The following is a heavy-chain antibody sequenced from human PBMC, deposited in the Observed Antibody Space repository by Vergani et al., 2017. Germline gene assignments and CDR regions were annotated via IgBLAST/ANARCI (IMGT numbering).Heavy chain of an antibody. V-gene: IGHV1-18*04. Sequence: QVQLVQSGAEVKKPGASVKVSCKASGYALTTYYMHWVRQAPGQGLEWMGWISAYNGNTNYAQKLQGRVTMTTGTSTSTGYMVLRRLRADDTAVYYCARSDIVVVPADYWYFDRGGGGALVAFS. D-gene: IGHD2-2*01. CDR1: GYALTTYY. CDR2: ISAYNGNT. J-gene: IGHJ2*01. CDR3: ARSDIVVVPADYWYFDR.